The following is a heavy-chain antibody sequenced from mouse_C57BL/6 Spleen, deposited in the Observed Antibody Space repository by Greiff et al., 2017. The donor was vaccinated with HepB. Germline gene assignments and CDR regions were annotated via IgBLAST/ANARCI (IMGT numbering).Heavy chain of an antibody. V-gene: IGHV1-18*01. CDR3: ATMTTVVATGAMDY. CDR2: INPNNGGT. CDR1: GYTFTDYN. Sequence: EVQLQQSGPELVKPGASVKIPCKASGYTFTDYNMDWVKQSHGKSLEWIGDINPNNGGTIYNQKFKGKATLTVDTSSSTAYMELRSLTSEDTAVYYCATMTTVVATGAMDYWGQGTSFTVSS. J-gene: IGHJ4*01. D-gene: IGHD1-1*01.